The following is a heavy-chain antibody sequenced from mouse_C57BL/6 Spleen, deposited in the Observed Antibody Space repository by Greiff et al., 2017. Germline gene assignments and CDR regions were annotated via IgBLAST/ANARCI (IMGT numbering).Heavy chain of an antibody. CDR1: GFTFSSYA. V-gene: IGHV5-4*01. CDR2: ISDGGSYT. Sequence: EVMLVESGGGLVKPGGSLKLSCAASGFTFSSYAMSWVRQTPEKRLEWVATISDGGSYTYYPDNVKGRFTISRDNAKNNLYLQMSHLKSEDTAMYYCAREDYYYGSSYFDYWGQGTTLTVSS. CDR3: AREDYYYGSSYFDY. J-gene: IGHJ2*01. D-gene: IGHD1-1*01.